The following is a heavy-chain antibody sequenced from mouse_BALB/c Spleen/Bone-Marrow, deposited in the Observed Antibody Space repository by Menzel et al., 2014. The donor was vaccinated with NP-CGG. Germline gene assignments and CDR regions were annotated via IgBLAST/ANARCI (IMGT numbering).Heavy chain of an antibody. J-gene: IGHJ4*01. CDR3: ARDEVYGSHYYAMDY. D-gene: IGHD1-1*02. Sequence: VKLVESGPGLVAPSQSLSITCTVSGFSLTSYGVHWVRQPPGKGLEWLGVIWAGGSTNYNSALMSRLSISKDNSKSQVFLKMNSLQTDDTAMYYCARDEVYGSHYYAMDYWGQGTSVTVSS. V-gene: IGHV2-9*02. CDR1: GFSLTSYG. CDR2: IWAGGST.